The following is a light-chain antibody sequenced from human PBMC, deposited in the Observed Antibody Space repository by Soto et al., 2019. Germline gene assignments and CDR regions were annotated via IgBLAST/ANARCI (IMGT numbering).Light chain of an antibody. J-gene: IGKJ1*01. CDR3: QQYRSYSWT. Sequence: DVQLTQSPSTLSASVGDRVTITFRASQSVSSWLAWYQAKPGKAPNLLIYKASTLESGVPSRFSGSGSGTEFTLTISSLQPDDFATYYCQQYRSYSWTFGQGTKVE. CDR1: QSVSSW. CDR2: KAS. V-gene: IGKV1-5*03.